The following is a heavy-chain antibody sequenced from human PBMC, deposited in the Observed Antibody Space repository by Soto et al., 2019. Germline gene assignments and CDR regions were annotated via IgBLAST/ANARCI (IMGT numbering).Heavy chain of an antibody. D-gene: IGHD2-8*02. CDR1: GFSFDDYA. J-gene: IGHJ6*02. Sequence: EVQVVESGGGLVQPGRSLRLSCAASGFSFDDYAMHWVRQAPGKGLEWVSGISWNSGTIGYADSVKGRFTISRDNAKNSLYLQMNSLRAEDTALYYCAKSTGGTANGMDVWGQGTTVTVYS. CDR3: AKSTGGTANGMDV. CDR2: ISWNSGTI. V-gene: IGHV3-9*01.